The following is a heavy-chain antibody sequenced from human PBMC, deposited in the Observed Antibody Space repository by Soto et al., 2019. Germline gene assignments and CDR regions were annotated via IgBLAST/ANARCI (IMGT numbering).Heavy chain of an antibody. CDR1: GYTFTSHD. V-gene: IGHV1-8*01. CDR2: MNPNSANT. J-gene: IGHJ6*03. D-gene: IGHD1-26*01. Sequence: ASVKVSCKASGYTFTSHDINWVRQASGQGLEWMGWMNPNSANTGYAQKFQGRVTMTRNTSISTAYMELGSLRSEDTAVYYCARGAGNYYMDVWGKGTTVTVSS. CDR3: ARGAGNYYMDV.